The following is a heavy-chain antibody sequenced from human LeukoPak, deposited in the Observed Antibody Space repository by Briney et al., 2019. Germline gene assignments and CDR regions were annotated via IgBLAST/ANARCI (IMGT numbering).Heavy chain of an antibody. V-gene: IGHV4-59*08. CDR1: GGSISSYY. CDR2: IYYSGST. CDR3: ALLPVAGKYAFDI. D-gene: IGHD6-19*01. J-gene: IGHJ3*02. Sequence: SETLSLTCTVSGGSISSYYWSWIRQPPGKGLEWIGYIYYSGSTNYNPSLKSRVTISVDTSKHQFSLKLSSVTAADTAVYYCALLPVAGKYAFDIWGQGTMVTVSS.